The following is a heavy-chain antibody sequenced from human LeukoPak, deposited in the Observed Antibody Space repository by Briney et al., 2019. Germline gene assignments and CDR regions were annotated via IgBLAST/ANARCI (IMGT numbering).Heavy chain of an antibody. CDR1: GGSFSGYY. V-gene: IGHV4-34*01. J-gene: IGHJ4*02. Sequence: PSETLSLTCAVYGGSFSGYYWSWIRQPPGKGLEWIGEINHSGSTNYNPSLKSRVTISVDTSKNQFSLKLSSVTAADTAVYYCARGRGSSWYSPFDYWGQGTLVTVSS. CDR3: ARGRGSSWYSPFDY. D-gene: IGHD6-13*01. CDR2: INHSGST.